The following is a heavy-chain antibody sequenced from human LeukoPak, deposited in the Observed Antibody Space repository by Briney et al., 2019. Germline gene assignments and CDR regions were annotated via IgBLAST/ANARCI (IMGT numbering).Heavy chain of an antibody. CDR2: VFYSGST. V-gene: IGHV4-31*03. Sequence: PSETLSLTCIVSGGSISSGGNYWSWIRQHPGKGLEWIGYVFYSGSTYYNPSLKSRVTISLDTSRNQFSLKLSSVTAADTAVYYCARSRMTTVTRGGYTNWFDPWGQGTLVTVSS. D-gene: IGHD4-4*01. CDR1: GGSISSGGNY. CDR3: ARSRMTTVTRGGYTNWFDP. J-gene: IGHJ5*02.